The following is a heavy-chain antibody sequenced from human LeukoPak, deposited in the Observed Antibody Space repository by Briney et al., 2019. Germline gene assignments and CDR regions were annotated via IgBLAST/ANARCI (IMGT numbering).Heavy chain of an antibody. J-gene: IGHJ4*02. D-gene: IGHD6-19*01. CDR2: ISYDGSNK. V-gene: IGHV3-30-3*01. CDR3: ARDRKGAVAGYFDY. Sequence: GGSLRLSCAASGFTFSSYAMHWVRQAPGKGLEWVAVISYDGSNKYYADSVKGRFTISRDNSKNTLYLQMNSLRAEDTAVYYCARDRKGAVAGYFDYWGQGTLVTVSS. CDR1: GFTFSSYA.